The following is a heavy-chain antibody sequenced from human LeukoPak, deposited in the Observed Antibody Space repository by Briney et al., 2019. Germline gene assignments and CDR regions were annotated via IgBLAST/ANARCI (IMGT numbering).Heavy chain of an antibody. D-gene: IGHD4-23*01. J-gene: IGHJ4*02. CDR2: IIPIFGTA. Sequence: GASVKVSCKASGYTFTSYGISWVRQAPGQGLEWMGGIIPIFGTANYAQKFQGRVTITADESTSTAYMELSSLRSEDTAVYYCAGGPPTVVISYWGQGTLVTVSS. V-gene: IGHV1-69*13. CDR3: AGGPPTVVISY. CDR1: GYTFTSYG.